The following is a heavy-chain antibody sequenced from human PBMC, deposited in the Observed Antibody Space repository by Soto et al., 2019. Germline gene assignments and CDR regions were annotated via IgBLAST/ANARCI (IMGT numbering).Heavy chain of an antibody. V-gene: IGHV3-7*01. CDR2: IKQDGSEK. CDR3: ARDPPLSGLHFGELSLRPYYMDV. J-gene: IGHJ6*03. CDR1: GFTFSSYC. Sequence: GGSLILSCAASGFTFSSYCMSWVRQAPGKGLEWVANIKQDGSEKYYVDSVKGRFTISRDNAKNSLYLQMNSLRAEDTAVYYCARDPPLSGLHFGELSLRPYYMDVWGKGTTVTVS. D-gene: IGHD3-16*02.